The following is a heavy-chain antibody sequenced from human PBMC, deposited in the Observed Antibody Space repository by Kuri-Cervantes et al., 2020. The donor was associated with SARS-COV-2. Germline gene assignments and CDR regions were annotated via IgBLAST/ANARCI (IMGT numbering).Heavy chain of an antibody. CDR1: GFTFSSYA. J-gene: IGHJ4*02. CDR2: ISYDGSNK. CDR3: ARGNDYGEDFDY. V-gene: IGHV3-30-3*01. Sequence: LSLTCAASGFTFSSYAMHWVRQAPGKGLEWVAVISYDGSNKYYADSVKGRFTISRDNSKNTLYLQMNSLRAEDTAVYYCARGNDYGEDFDYWGQGTLVTVSS. D-gene: IGHD4-17*01.